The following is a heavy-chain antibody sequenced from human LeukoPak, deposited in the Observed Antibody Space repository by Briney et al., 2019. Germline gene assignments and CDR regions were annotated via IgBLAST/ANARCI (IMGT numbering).Heavy chain of an antibody. V-gene: IGHV3-30*02. Sequence: GGSLRLSCAAYGFTFSSYGIHWVRQAPGKGLEWVAFIGYDRNSKHYADSVKGRFTISGDNSKNTPYLQMNSLRTEDTAVYYCAKNRRASGDYAGAFDYWGQGTLVTVPS. CDR1: GFTFSSYG. CDR2: IGYDRNSK. D-gene: IGHD4-17*01. J-gene: IGHJ4*02. CDR3: AKNRRASGDYAGAFDY.